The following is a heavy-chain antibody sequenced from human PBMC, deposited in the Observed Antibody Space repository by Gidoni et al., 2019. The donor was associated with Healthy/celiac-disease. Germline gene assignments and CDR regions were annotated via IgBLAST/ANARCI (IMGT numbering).Heavy chain of an antibody. CDR1: GFTLSSYE. CDR2: SSSSGSTI. D-gene: IGHD3-3*01. Sequence: LESGGGLVQHGGSLRLSCAASGFTLSSYEMNWVSQAPGKGLEWVSYSSSSGSTIYYADSVKGRFTISRDNDKNSLYLQMNSLRAEDTAVYYVARDDLDFWRGSYNWLDPWGQGTLVTVSS. J-gene: IGHJ5*02. CDR3: ARDDLDFWRGSYNWLDP. V-gene: IGHV3-48*03.